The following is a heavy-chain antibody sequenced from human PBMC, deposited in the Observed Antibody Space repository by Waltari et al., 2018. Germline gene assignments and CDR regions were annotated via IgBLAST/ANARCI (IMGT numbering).Heavy chain of an antibody. Sequence: EVQLVESGGDLIQPGGSLRTSCAASGFTVHSNYLNWVRRSPGKGLEWVSVVYVTGNTDYADSVKGRFTTSRDNSKNTVYLQMDSLRVEDTAMYYCARRLVVAGTLDVFDLWGQGTRVIVSS. D-gene: IGHD2-15*01. J-gene: IGHJ3*01. CDR1: GFTVHSNY. CDR3: ARRLVVAGTLDVFDL. V-gene: IGHV3-53*03. CDR2: VYVTGNT.